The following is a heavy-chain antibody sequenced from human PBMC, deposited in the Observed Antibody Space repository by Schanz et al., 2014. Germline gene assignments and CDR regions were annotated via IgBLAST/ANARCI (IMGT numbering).Heavy chain of an antibody. Sequence: QVQLVQSGPEVKKPGSSVKVSCKASRSTFSSYTISWVRQARGQGLEWVGRFIPILDVGNYAQQFQGRVTFTADKSTSTAYMDVSSLRSEDTAVYYCASSGAGYSSSWDFDYWGQGTLVTVSS. V-gene: IGHV1-69*02. CDR1: RSTFSSYT. CDR2: FIPILDVG. CDR3: ASSGAGYSSSWDFDY. J-gene: IGHJ4*02. D-gene: IGHD6-13*01.